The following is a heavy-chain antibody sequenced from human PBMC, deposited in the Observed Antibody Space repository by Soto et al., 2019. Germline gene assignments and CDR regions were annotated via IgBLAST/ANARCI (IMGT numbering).Heavy chain of an antibody. J-gene: IGHJ5*02. CDR3: ERERGGYSRSPDFDP. CDR2: ISSSSSYI. Sequence: GGSLRLSCAASGFTFSSYSMNWVRQAPGKGLEWVSSISSSSSYIYYADSVKGRFTISRDNAKNSLYLQMNSLRAEDTAVYYCERERGGYSRSPDFDPWGQGTLVTVYS. D-gene: IGHD6-13*01. V-gene: IGHV3-21*01. CDR1: GFTFSSYS.